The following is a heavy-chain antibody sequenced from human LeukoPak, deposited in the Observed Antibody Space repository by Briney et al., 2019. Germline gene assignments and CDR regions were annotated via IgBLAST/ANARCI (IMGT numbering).Heavy chain of an antibody. D-gene: IGHD2-2*01. V-gene: IGHV1-2*02. CDR1: GYTFTGYY. J-gene: IGHJ1*01. CDR2: INPNSGGT. Sequence: ASVKVSCKASGYTFTGYYMHWVRQAPGQGLEWMGWINPNSGGTNYAQKFQGRVTMTRDTSISTAYMELSRLRSDDTAVYYCARKSPAARWDFQHWGQGTLVTVSS. CDR3: ARKSPAARWDFQH.